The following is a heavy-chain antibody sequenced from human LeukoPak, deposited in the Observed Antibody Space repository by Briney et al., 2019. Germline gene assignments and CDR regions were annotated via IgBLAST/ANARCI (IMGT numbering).Heavy chain of an antibody. Sequence: GGSLRLSCAASRFTFSTYGMHWVRQAPGKGLEWVAFIREDGSNKYYADSVKGRFTISRDNSKNTLYLQMNSLRAEDTAAYYCAKDEGFSGSGSYDHNNWIDPWGQGTLVTVSS. D-gene: IGHD3-10*01. J-gene: IGHJ5*02. CDR3: AKDEGFSGSGSYDHNNWIDP. CDR2: IREDGSNK. V-gene: IGHV3-30*02. CDR1: RFTFSTYG.